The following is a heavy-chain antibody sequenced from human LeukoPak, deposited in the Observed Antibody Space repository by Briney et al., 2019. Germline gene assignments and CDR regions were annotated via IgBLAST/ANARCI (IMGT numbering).Heavy chain of an antibody. J-gene: IGHJ4*02. CDR1: GYTLNELS. CDR2: FDPEDGKV. D-gene: IGHD6-13*01. Sequence: ASVKVPCKVSGYTLNELSIHWVRQAPGKGLECMGGFDPEDGKVVYAQKFQGRVTMTEDTSTDTVYLELRSLSAEDTAVYYCAASLVAAGTLDYWGQGTLVTVSS. V-gene: IGHV1-24*01. CDR3: AASLVAAGTLDY.